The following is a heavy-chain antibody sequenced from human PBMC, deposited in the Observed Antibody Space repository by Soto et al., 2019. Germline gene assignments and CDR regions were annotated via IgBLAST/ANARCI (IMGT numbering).Heavy chain of an antibody. D-gene: IGHD3-22*01. CDR1: RYSFTSYW. J-gene: IGHJ4*02. V-gene: IGHV5-10-1*01. Sequence: GESLKISCKGSRYSFTSYWISWVRQMPGKGLEWMGRIDPSDSYTNYSPSFQGHVTISADKSISTAYLQWSSLKASDTAMYYCARHQAEDYYDSSGYPAATPLDYWGQGTLVTVPQ. CDR3: ARHQAEDYYDSSGYPAATPLDY. CDR2: IDPSDSYT.